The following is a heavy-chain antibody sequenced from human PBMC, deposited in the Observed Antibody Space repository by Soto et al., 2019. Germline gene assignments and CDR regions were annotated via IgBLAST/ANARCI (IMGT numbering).Heavy chain of an antibody. D-gene: IGHD3-22*01. CDR1: GGSISSGGYS. J-gene: IGHJ4*02. V-gene: IGHV4-30-2*01. Sequence: QLQLQESGSGLVKPSQTLSLTCAVSGGSISSGGYSWSWIRQPPGEGLERIGYIYHSGSTYYNPSLKSRVTISVDRSKNQFSLKLRSVTAADTAVYYCARTRLSISMIVVVIRGAYFDYWGQGTLVTVSS. CDR2: IYHSGST. CDR3: ARTRLSISMIVVVIRGAYFDY.